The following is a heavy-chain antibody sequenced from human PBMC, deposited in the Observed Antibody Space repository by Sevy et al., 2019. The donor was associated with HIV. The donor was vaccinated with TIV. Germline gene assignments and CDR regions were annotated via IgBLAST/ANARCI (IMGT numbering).Heavy chain of an antibody. CDR2: TRNKANSYTT. CDR1: GFTFSDHY. Sequence: GGSLRLSCAASGFTFSDHYMDWVRQAPGKGLEWVGRTRNKANSYTTEYAASVKGRFTISRDDSKNSLYLQMNSLKTEDTAVYYCARIAAAGTGGEYYLDYWGQGTLVTVSS. D-gene: IGHD6-13*01. V-gene: IGHV3-72*01. CDR3: ARIAAAGTGGEYYLDY. J-gene: IGHJ4*02.